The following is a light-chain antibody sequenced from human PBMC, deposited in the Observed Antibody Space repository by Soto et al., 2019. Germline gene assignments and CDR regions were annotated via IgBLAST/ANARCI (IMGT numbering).Light chain of an antibody. CDR1: NIGSKS. V-gene: IGLV3-21*04. CDR3: QVWDSSSDLGV. J-gene: IGLJ2*01. Sequence: SYELTQPPSVSVAPGKTARITCGGNNIGSKSVHWYQQKPGQAPVLVIYYDSDRPSVIPERFSGSNSGNTATLTISRVEAGDEADYYCQVWDSSSDLGVFGGGTKLTVL. CDR2: YDS.